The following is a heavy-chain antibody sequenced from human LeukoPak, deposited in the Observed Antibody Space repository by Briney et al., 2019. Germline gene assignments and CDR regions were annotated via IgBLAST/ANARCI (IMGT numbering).Heavy chain of an antibody. CDR2: TYYRSKWYN. D-gene: IGHD2-15*01. CDR3: ARDRARYCSGGSCYSGNWFDP. Sequence: SQTLSLTCAISGDSVSSNSAAWNWIRQSPSRGLEWLGRTYYRSKWYNGYAVFVKSRISVNPDTSKNQFSLQLNSVTPEDTAVYYCARDRARYCSGGSCYSGNWFDPWGQGTLVTVSS. J-gene: IGHJ5*02. CDR1: GDSVSSNSAA. V-gene: IGHV6-1*01.